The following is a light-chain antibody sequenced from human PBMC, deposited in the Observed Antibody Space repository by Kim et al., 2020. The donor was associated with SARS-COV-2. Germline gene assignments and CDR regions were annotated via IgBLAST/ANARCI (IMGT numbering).Light chain of an antibody. CDR2: WAS. CDR1: QSVLYSSNNKNY. CDR3: QQYYSTPLT. J-gene: IGKJ1*01. V-gene: IGKV4-1*01. Sequence: DIVMTQSPDSLVVSLGERATINCKSSQSVLYSSNNKNYLAWYQQKPRQPPKLLIYWASTRESGVPDRFSGSGSGTDFTLTISSLQAEDVAVYYCQQYYSTPLTFGQGTKVDIK.